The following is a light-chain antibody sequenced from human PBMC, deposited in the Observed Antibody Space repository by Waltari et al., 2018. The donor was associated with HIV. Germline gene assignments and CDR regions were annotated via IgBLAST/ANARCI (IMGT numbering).Light chain of an antibody. V-gene: IGLV4-69*02. CDR2: VKRDGSH. Sequence: HLVLTQSPSASAPLCASVQLACTLSSMPTNYPIALHQQQPEKGPRYLMTVKRDGSHSKGDGIPDRFSGSSSGAARYLTISSLQYEDEDYYHCQTWGTGFQVFGGGTKLTVL. CDR3: QTWGTGFQV. J-gene: IGLJ3*02. CDR1: SMPTNYP.